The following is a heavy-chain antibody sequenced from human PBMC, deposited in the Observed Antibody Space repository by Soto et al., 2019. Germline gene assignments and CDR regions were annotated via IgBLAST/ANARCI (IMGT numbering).Heavy chain of an antibody. D-gene: IGHD6-13*01. CDR2: AYYRSKWYH. CDR1: GDSVSSSSVV. Sequence: QVQLHLSGPGLVKPSQTLSLTCDISGDSVSSSSVVWNWIRQSPSRGLEWLGRAYYRSKWYHDYAISVESRITVKPDTAKNQFSLQLDSVTPGDTAVYYCARGRSISSEYDYWGQGILVTVSS. J-gene: IGHJ4*02. V-gene: IGHV6-1*01. CDR3: ARGRSISSEYDY.